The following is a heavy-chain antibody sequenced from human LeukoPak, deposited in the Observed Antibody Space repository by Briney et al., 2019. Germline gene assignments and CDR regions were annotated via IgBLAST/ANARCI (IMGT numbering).Heavy chain of an antibody. J-gene: IGHJ4*02. CDR1: GYTFTGYY. Sequence: GASVKVSCKASGYTFTGYYMHWLRQAPGQGLDWMGWINPNSGGTNYAQKFQGRVTMTRDTSISTAYMELSRLRSDDTAVYYCAREPIAVAAIDYWGQGTLVTVSS. D-gene: IGHD6-19*01. V-gene: IGHV1-2*02. CDR3: AREPIAVAAIDY. CDR2: INPNSGGT.